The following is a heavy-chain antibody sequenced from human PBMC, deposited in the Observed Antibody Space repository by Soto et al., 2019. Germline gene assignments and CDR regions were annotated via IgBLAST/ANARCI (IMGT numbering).Heavy chain of an antibody. J-gene: IGHJ4*02. Sequence: QVQLQESGPGLMKPSETLSLTYTVSGASITGSSYWSWIRQPAGKGLEWIGRFSLSGTTSYNPSLRSRVTMSADVSKNQFSLRLTSVTAADTALYYCARGMTPPGAPAWYYFDSWGQGTLVTVSS. CDR2: FSLSGTT. CDR1: GASITGSSY. CDR3: ARGMTPPGAPAWYYFDS. D-gene: IGHD2-8*02. V-gene: IGHV4-4*07.